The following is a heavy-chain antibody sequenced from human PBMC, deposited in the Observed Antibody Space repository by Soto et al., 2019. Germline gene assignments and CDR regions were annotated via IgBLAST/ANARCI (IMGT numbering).Heavy chain of an antibody. D-gene: IGHD6-6*01. J-gene: IGHJ4*02. CDR3: AGGIAARPLGY. V-gene: IGHV4-30-2*01. Sequence: SETLSLTCAVSGGSSSSGGDSWSWIRQPPGKGLEWIGYIYHSGSTYYNPSLKSRVAISVDRSKNHFSLKLSSVTAADTAVYYCAGGIAARPLGYWGQGTLVTVSS. CDR2: IYHSGST. CDR1: GGSSSSGGDS.